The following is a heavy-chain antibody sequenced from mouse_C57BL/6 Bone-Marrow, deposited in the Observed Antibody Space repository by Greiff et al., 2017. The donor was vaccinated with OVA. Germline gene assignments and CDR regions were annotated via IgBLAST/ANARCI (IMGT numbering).Heavy chain of an antibody. D-gene: IGHD2-4*01. V-gene: IGHV1-64*01. Sequence: QVQLQPSGAELVKPGASVKLSCKASGYTFTSYWMHWVKQRPGHGLEWIGMIHPNSGSTNYNEKFKSKATLTVDKSSSPAYMQLSSLTSEDSAVYYCARWGLRKEVGYWGQGTTLTVSS. CDR2: IHPNSGST. J-gene: IGHJ2*01. CDR1: GYTFTSYW. CDR3: ARWGLRKEVGY.